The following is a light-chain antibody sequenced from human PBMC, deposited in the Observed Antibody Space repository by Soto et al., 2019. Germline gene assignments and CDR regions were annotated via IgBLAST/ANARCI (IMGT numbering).Light chain of an antibody. V-gene: IGKV3-11*01. CDR2: GAS. Sequence: IVLTQSPGTLSLSPGDRATLSCRASQRVSSRYLAWYQQKPGQAPSLLIFGASNRATGIPARFSGSGSGTDFTLTSSSLEPEDFAVYYCQQRSDWPRITFGQGTRLEIK. CDR3: QQRSDWPRIT. CDR1: QRVSSRY. J-gene: IGKJ5*01.